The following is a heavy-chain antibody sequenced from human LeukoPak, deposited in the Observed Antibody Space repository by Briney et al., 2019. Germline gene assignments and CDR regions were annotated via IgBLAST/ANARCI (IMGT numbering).Heavy chain of an antibody. D-gene: IGHD3-3*01. J-gene: IGHJ3*02. Sequence: PSETLSLTCTVSGGSISSYYWSWIRQPAGKGLEWIGRIYTSGSTNYNPSLKSRVTMSVDTSKNQFSLKLSSVTAADTAVYYCARDKEKRITIFGVVVDAFDIWGQGTMVTVSS. CDR3: ARDKEKRITIFGVVVDAFDI. CDR1: GGSISSYY. CDR2: IYTSGST. V-gene: IGHV4-4*07.